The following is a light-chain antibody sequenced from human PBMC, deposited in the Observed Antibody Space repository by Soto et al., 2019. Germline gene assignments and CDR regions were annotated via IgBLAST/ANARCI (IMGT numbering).Light chain of an antibody. CDR1: QSISTW. CDR2: QAS. Sequence: DIQMTQSPSTLSAYVGDRVTITCRASQSISTWLAWYQQKPGKAPNLLIYQASSLQNGVPSTFSGSGSGTEFTLTISSLQPDDVATYYCQQYDGFPWTFGQGTKVEIK. CDR3: QQYDGFPWT. V-gene: IGKV1-5*03. J-gene: IGKJ1*01.